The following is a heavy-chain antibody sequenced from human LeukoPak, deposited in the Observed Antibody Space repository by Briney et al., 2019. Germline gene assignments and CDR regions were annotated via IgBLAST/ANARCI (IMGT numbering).Heavy chain of an antibody. CDR1: GGSISSYY. CDR3: ARDRGNQLLDYYYYYMDV. V-gene: IGHV4-4*07. D-gene: IGHD2-2*01. CDR2: IYTSGST. J-gene: IGHJ6*03. Sequence: SETLSLTCTVSGGSISSYYWSWIRQPAGKGLEWIGRIYTSGSTNYNPSLKSRVTMSVDTSKNQFSLKLSSVTAADTAVYYCARDRGNQLLDYYYYYMDVWGKGTTVTVSS.